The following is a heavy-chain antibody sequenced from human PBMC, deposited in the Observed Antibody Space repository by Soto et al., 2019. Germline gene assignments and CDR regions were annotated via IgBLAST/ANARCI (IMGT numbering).Heavy chain of an antibody. J-gene: IGHJ4*02. Sequence: ASVKVSCKASGYTFIGYYMHWVRQAPGQGLEWMGWINPNSGDTNYAQKFQGRVTMTRDTSISTAYTELSRLRFDATAVYYCARARTNYYNTSDYDFWGQGTLVTVSS. CDR1: GYTFIGYY. CDR3: ARARTNYYNTSDYDF. V-gene: IGHV1-2*02. D-gene: IGHD3-22*01. CDR2: INPNSGDT.